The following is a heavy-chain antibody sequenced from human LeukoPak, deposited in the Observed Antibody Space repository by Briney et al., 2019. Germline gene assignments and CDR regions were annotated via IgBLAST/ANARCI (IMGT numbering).Heavy chain of an antibody. CDR3: PRGGAYVPYYFVC. CDR1: SLTFSIYQ. V-gene: IGHV3-48*03. CDR2: ISRSGSII. J-gene: IGHJ4*02. Sequence: PGGSLRLSCALSSLTFSIYQMMWLRQAPGKGLEWVSYISRSGSIIYNADSVKGRFTISRDNAKNSLYLQMNSLRAEDTAVYYCPRGGAYVPYYFVCRGQGTLVTVSS. D-gene: IGHD2-8*01.